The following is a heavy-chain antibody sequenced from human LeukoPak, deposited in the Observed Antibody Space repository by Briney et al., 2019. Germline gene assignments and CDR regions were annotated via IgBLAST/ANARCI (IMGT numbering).Heavy chain of an antibody. CDR3: AREGWFGELIGGLDY. Sequence: SETLSLTCTVSGGSISSGDYYWSWIRQPPGKGLEWIGYIYYSGSTYYNPSLKSRVTISVDTSKNQFSLKLSSVTAADTAVYYCAREGWFGELIGGLDYWGQGTLVTVSS. D-gene: IGHD3-10*01. CDR2: IYYSGST. J-gene: IGHJ4*02. V-gene: IGHV4-30-4*01. CDR1: GGSISSGDYY.